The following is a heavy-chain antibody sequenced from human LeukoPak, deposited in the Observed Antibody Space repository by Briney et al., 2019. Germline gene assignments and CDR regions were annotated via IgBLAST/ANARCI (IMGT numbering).Heavy chain of an antibody. D-gene: IGHD3-22*01. V-gene: IGHV3-30-3*01. CDR1: GFTFNTYA. J-gene: IGHJ4*02. CDR2: ISYDGINK. Sequence: PGGSLRLSCAASGFTFNTYAMDWVRQAPGKGLEWVAVISYDGINKYYADSVKGRFTISRDNSKETLFLQMSSLTTDDTAVYYCARPHDNSGYYSGFDYWGQGTLVTVSS. CDR3: ARPHDNSGYYSGFDY.